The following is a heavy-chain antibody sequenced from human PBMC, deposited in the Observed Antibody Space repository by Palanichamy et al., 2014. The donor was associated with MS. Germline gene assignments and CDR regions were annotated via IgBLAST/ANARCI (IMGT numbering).Heavy chain of an antibody. D-gene: IGHD6-19*01. CDR2: ISYDGSLK. CDR1: GFTFSSYG. V-gene: IGHV3-30*18. Sequence: QVQLVESGGGVVQPGGSLRLSCAASGFTFSSYGMHWVRQAPGKGLEWVAVISYDGSLKKCADSVKGRFTISRDSSKNTLYLQMNSLRADDTAVYYCTKEPLPVAGRNAFNIWGQGTMVTVPS. CDR3: TKEPLPVAGRNAFNI. J-gene: IGHJ3*02.